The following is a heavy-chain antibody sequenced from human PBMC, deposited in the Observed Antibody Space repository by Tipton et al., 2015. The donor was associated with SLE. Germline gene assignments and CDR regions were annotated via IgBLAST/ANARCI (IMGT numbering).Heavy chain of an antibody. D-gene: IGHD3-10*01. J-gene: IGHJ6*03. CDR3: ARVRFAGAGDYYYYMDV. V-gene: IGHV4-61*02. CDR2: IYTSGST. CDR1: GGSISSGRYY. Sequence: LRLSCTVSGGSISSGRYYWSWIRQPAGKGLEWIGRIYTSGSTNYNPSLKSRVTISMDTSKNQFSLKLTAVTAADTAVYYCARVRFAGAGDYYYYMDVWAKGQRSPSP.